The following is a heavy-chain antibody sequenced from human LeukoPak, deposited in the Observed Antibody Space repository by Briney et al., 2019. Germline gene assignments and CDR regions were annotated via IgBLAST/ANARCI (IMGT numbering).Heavy chain of an antibody. V-gene: IGHV3-23*01. J-gene: IGHJ4*02. D-gene: IGHD2-15*01. CDR1: GFTFGSYA. CDR2: IFGSGGSA. CDR3: AKTTTGYSSGRYPAWPIDY. Sequence: TGGSLRLSWAASGFTFGSYAMYWVRQAPGKGLEWVSGIFGSGGSAHYADSVKGRFTTSRDNSKNTVYLQMDSLRAEDTATYYCAKTTTGYSSGRYPAWPIDYWGQGTLVTVSS.